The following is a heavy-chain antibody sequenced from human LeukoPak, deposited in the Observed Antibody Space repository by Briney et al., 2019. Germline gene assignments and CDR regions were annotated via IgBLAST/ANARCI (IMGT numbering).Heavy chain of an antibody. CDR2: LYHSGST. Sequence: SQTLSLTCTVSGYSINSGYYWGWIRQPPGKGLEGIGILYHSGSTYYNPSLKSRVTISVDTSKNQFSLKLSSVTAADTAVYYCARGGYSYVGYFDYWGQGTLVTVSS. J-gene: IGHJ4*02. D-gene: IGHD5-18*01. V-gene: IGHV4-38-2*02. CDR3: ARGGYSYVGYFDY. CDR1: GYSINSGYY.